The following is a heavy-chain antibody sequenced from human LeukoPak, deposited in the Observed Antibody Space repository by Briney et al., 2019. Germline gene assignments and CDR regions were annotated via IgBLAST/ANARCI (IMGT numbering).Heavy chain of an antibody. Sequence: PGGSLXLSCAASGFTVSSNYMNWVRXAPGKXLEWVSVIYSGGSTYYADSVKGRFTISRDNSKNTLYLQMNTLRAEDTAVYYCAREGEGQYFDYWGQGTLVAVSS. CDR3: AREGEGQYFDY. D-gene: IGHD2-21*01. CDR1: GFTVSSNY. CDR2: IYSGGST. J-gene: IGHJ4*02. V-gene: IGHV3-53*01.